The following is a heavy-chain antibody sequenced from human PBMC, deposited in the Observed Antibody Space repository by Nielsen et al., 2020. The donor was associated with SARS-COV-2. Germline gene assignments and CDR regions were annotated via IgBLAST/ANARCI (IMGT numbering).Heavy chain of an antibody. D-gene: IGHD2-2*02. CDR3: AKDRAIFMIYFTRGGPDF. Sequence: GGSLRLSCAASGFTFSRYYMNWVRQAPGKGLEWVSSISSSSGYMYYADSVKGRFTISRDFSKSTLYLQMNSLRGEDTAVYYCAKDRAIFMIYFTRGGPDFWGQGTLVSVSS. V-gene: IGHV3-21*01. J-gene: IGHJ4*02. CDR1: GFTFSRYY. CDR2: ISSSSGYM.